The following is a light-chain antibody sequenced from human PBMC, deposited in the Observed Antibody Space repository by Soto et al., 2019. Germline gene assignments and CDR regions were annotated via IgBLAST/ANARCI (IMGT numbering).Light chain of an antibody. CDR2: GAS. CDR3: QQYGSAPYT. J-gene: IGKJ2*01. Sequence: DIVVTQSPGTLSLSPGERATLSCRASQTLNSNYLAWYQQKPGQAPRLLIYGASTRATGIPDRFSGTGSGADFTLTISRLEPEDFAVYFCQQYGSAPYTFGQGNELEIK. CDR1: QTLNSNY. V-gene: IGKV3-20*01.